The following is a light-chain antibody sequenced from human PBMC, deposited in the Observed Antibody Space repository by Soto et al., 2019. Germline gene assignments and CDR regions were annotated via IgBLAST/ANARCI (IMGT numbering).Light chain of an antibody. CDR3: CSYAGSHTYV. J-gene: IGLJ1*01. CDR2: DVR. Sequence: QSALTQPRSVSESPGQSVTISCTGTSSDVGNYNSVSWHQQHPGKAPKLIIYDVRKRPSGVPDRFSGSKSGNTASLTISGLQAEDEADYYCCSYAGSHTYVFGTGTKLTVL. CDR1: SSDVGNYNS. V-gene: IGLV2-11*01.